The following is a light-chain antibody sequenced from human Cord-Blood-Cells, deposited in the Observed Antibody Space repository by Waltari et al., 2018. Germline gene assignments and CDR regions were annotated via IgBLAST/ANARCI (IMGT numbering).Light chain of an antibody. CDR2: AAS. V-gene: IGKV1-39*01. Sequence: DIQMTQSPSSLSASVGDRVTITCRASQSISSYLNWYQQKPGKAPKLLIYAASSLQSGVPSRFSGRGSGTDFTLSISSLQPGDFATYYCQQSYGTPTFGQGTKVEIK. CDR1: QSISSY. CDR3: QQSYGTPT. J-gene: IGKJ1*01.